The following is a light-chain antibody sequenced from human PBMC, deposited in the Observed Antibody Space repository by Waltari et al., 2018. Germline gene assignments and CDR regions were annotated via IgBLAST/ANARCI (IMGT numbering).Light chain of an antibody. J-gene: IGKJ1*01. Sequence: DIVMTQSPDSLAVSLGERATINCKSSQSLLYNSNDKNSLAWYQQKQGQPPKLLIYWASTRHAGVPDRVSGSGSATDFTLTISSLQDEDVAVYYCQQYYSRRTFGQGTKVEIK. CDR1: QSLLYNSNDKNS. CDR2: WAS. CDR3: QQYYSRRT. V-gene: IGKV4-1*01.